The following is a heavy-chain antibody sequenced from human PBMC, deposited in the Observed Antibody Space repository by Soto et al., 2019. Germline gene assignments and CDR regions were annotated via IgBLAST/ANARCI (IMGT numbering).Heavy chain of an antibody. V-gene: IGHV3-53*01. Sequence: EVQLVESGGGLIQPGGSLRLSCEACGFTFSSNDMNWVRQAPGKGLEWVSLIWTSGSTAYADSVKGRFTISRDNSKSALYLHMSSLRAEDTAVYYCATRPLLRGAPWGQGTMVTVSS. J-gene: IGHJ3*01. CDR1: GFTFSSND. CDR2: IWTSGST. D-gene: IGHD3-16*01. CDR3: ATRPLLRGAP.